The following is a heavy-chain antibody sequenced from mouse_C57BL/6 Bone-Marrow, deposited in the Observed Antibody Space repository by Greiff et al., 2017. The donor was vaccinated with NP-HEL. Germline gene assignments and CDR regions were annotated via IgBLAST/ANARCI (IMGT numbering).Heavy chain of an antibody. CDR2: IYPRSGNT. CDR1: GYTFTSYG. J-gene: IGHJ4*01. CDR3: AREDYYAMDY. V-gene: IGHV1-81*01. Sequence: QVQLQQSGAELARPGASVKLSCKASGYTFTSYGISWVKQRTGQGLEWIGEIYPRSGNTYYNEKFKGKATLTADKSSRTAYMELRSLTSKDSAVYFCAREDYYAMDYWGQGTSVTVSS.